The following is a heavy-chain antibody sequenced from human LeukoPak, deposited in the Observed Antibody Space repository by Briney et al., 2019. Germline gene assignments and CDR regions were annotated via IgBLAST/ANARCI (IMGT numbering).Heavy chain of an antibody. CDR3: TRQQLDAFNI. J-gene: IGHJ3*02. CDR1: GFTFSTYW. CDR2: INSDGSST. Sequence: GGSLRLSCAASGFTFSTYWMHWVRQAPGTGLVWVSRINSDGSSTTYADSVKGRFTISRDNAKNTLSLQMNSLRAEDTAVYYCTRQQLDAFNIWGPGTMVTVSS. D-gene: IGHD6-13*01. V-gene: IGHV3-74*01.